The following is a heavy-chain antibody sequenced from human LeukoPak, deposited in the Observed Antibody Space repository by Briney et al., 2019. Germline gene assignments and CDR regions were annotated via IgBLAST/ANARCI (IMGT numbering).Heavy chain of an antibody. CDR3: ARDFGSGVDI. J-gene: IGHJ3*02. CDR2: IYYSGSN. CDR1: GGSISSYY. Sequence: SETLSLTCTVSGGSISSYYCSWIRQPPGKGLEWIGYIYYSGSNNYNPSLKSRVTISVDTSKNQFSLKLSSVTAADTAVYYCARDFGSGVDIWGQGTMVTVSS. D-gene: IGHD2-15*01. V-gene: IGHV4-59*01.